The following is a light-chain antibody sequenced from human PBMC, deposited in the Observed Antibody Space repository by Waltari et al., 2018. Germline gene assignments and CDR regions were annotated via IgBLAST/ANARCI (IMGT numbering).Light chain of an antibody. CDR3: QQGFTVPHT. Sequence: IQMTQSPSSLSASVGDRVTLTCRASQPIDNYSNWYQQNPGTAPKLLISAASTLQSGVSSRFRGSGSGTDFTLTIRGLVPEDSATYYCQQGFTVPHTFGQGTKL. CDR1: QPIDNY. J-gene: IGKJ2*01. CDR2: AAS. V-gene: IGKV1-39*01.